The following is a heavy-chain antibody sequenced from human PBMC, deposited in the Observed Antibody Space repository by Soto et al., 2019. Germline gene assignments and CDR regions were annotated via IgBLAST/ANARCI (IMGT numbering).Heavy chain of an antibody. CDR3: ATARYSGSQRPIDAFDI. CDR2: TYYRSKWYN. J-gene: IGHJ3*02. Sequence: SQTLSLTCAISGDSVSSNSAAWNWIRQSPSRGLEWLGRTYYRSKWYNDYAVSVKSRITINPDTSKNQFSLQLSSVTAADTAEYYCATARYSGSQRPIDAFDIWGQGTMVTVS. D-gene: IGHD1-26*01. CDR1: GDSVSSNSAA. V-gene: IGHV6-1*01.